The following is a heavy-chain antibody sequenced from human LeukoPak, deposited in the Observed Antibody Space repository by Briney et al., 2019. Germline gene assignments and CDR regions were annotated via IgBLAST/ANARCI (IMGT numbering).Heavy chain of an antibody. CDR2: ISSSSSYI. V-gene: IGHV3-21*01. CDR1: GFTFSSYS. J-gene: IGHJ4*02. CDR3: ARDLLGSRRDY. D-gene: IGHD7-27*01. Sequence: PGGSLRLSCAASGFTFSSYSMNWVRQAPGKGLEWVSSISSSSSYIYYADSVKGRFTIYRDNAKNSLYLQMNSLRAEDTAVYYCARDLLGSRRDYWGQGTLVTVSS.